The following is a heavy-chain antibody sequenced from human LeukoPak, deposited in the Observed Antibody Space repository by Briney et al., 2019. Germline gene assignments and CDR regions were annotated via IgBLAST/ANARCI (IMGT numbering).Heavy chain of an antibody. V-gene: IGHV4-39*07. CDR3: ARVAGSSWYLRNWFDP. J-gene: IGHJ5*02. Sequence: PSETLSLTCTVSGGSISSSSYYWGWVRQPPGKGLEWIGSIYYSGSTYYNPSLQTRVTISVDTSKNHFSLKLISVTAADTAVYYCARVAGSSWYLRNWFDPWGQGTLVTVSS. D-gene: IGHD6-13*01. CDR1: GGSISSSSYY. CDR2: IYYSGST.